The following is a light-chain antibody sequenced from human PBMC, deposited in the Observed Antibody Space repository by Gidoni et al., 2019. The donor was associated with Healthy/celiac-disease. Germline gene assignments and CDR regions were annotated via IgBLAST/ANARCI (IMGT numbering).Light chain of an antibody. CDR3: AAWDDSLSGWV. V-gene: IGLV1-47*01. CDR2: RNN. Sequence: SVLTQPPSASGTPGQRVTISCSGSSSNIGSNYVYWYPQLPGTAPKLLIYRNNQRPSGVPDRFSGSKSGTSASLAISGLRSEDEADYYCAAWDDSLSGWVFGGGTKLTVL. CDR1: SSNIGSNY. J-gene: IGLJ3*02.